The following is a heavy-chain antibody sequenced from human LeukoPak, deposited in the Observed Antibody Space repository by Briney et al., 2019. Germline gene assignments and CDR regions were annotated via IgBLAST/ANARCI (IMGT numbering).Heavy chain of an antibody. D-gene: IGHD2-2*01. J-gene: IGHJ6*03. CDR3: ASGVVVPSAFMDV. Sequence: SETLSLTCTVSGASVKSYYWSWIRQPPGKGLEWIGCIYYSGSTNYNPSLKSRVTISLDTSKNQFSLQLPSVTAADTAVYYCASGVVVPSAFMDVWGKGTTVTVSS. CDR1: GASVKSYY. CDR2: IYYSGST. V-gene: IGHV4-59*02.